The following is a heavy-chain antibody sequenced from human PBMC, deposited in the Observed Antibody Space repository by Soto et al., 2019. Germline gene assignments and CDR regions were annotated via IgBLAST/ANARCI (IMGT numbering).Heavy chain of an antibody. J-gene: IGHJ2*01. CDR1: GFIFNNAW. V-gene: IGHV3-15*01. Sequence: EVHLVESGGGLVEPGGSLRLSCAASGFIFNNAWTTWVRQAPGKGLEWVAHIKSRPDGGTADYAASVKGRFTISRDDSRYTLYLQMNSLRIEDTAVYYCTTAGPRDWYFNLWGRGTLVTVSS. CDR2: IKSRPDGGTA. CDR3: TTAGPRDWYFNL.